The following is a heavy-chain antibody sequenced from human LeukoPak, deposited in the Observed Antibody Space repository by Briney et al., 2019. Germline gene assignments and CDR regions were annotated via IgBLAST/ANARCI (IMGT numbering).Heavy chain of an antibody. V-gene: IGHV3-30*18. CDR1: GFSFGTYG. CDR3: AKVRSEGITIFGLGFDY. Sequence: SGGSLRLSCAASGFSFGTYGMHWVRQAPGKGLEWVAVTSYDGRNQYYVNSVKGRFTISRDNSKNTLYLQMNSLRTEDTAVYYCAKVRSEGITIFGLGFDYWGQGTLVTVSS. CDR2: TSYDGRNQ. J-gene: IGHJ4*02. D-gene: IGHD3-3*01.